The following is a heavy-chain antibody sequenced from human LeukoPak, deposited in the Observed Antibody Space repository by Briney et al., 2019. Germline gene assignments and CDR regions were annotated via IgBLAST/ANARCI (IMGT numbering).Heavy chain of an antibody. Sequence: GGSLRLSCAASGFTFSSYTMNWVRQPPGKGLEWVSNIGTSSTTIYYADSVKGRFTISRDNAKNTLYLQMNSLRAEDTAVYYCAKEAVSTQPYCGGDCYSGFADYWGQGTLVTVSS. CDR2: IGTSSTTI. D-gene: IGHD2-21*01. CDR1: GFTFSSYT. CDR3: AKEAVSTQPYCGGDCYSGFADY. V-gene: IGHV3-48*01. J-gene: IGHJ4*02.